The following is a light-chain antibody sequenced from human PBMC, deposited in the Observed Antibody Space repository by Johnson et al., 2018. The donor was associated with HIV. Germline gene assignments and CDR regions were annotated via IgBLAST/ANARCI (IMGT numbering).Light chain of an antibody. J-gene: IGLJ1*01. Sequence: QSALTQPPSVSAAPGQTVTISCSGSSSNIGKNHVSWYQQKPGQSPVLVIYQDSKRPSGIPDRFSGSKSGPSATMVISGLQPGDEADYYCGTWDSGLSAGVFGTGTKVTVL. CDR1: SSNIGKNH. CDR3: GTWDSGLSAGV. CDR2: QDS. V-gene: IGLV1-51*02.